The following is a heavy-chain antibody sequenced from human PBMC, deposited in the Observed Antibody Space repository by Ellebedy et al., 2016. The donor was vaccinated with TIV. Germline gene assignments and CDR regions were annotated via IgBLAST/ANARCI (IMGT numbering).Heavy chain of an antibody. Sequence: GESLKISXAASGFTFSNYAIHWVRQAPGKGLEWVAVISDDGSNEYHADSVKGRFTISRDNSKNTVYLQMDSLRAEDTAVFYCAREYYHSGNYYDVFDIWGQGTMVTVSS. CDR3: AREYYHSGNYYDVFDI. J-gene: IGHJ3*02. CDR1: GFTFSNYA. V-gene: IGHV3-30-3*01. D-gene: IGHD3-10*01. CDR2: ISDDGSNE.